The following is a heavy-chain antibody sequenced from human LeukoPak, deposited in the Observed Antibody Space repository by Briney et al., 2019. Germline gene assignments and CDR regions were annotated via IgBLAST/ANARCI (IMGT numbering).Heavy chain of an antibody. V-gene: IGHV1-18*01. J-gene: IGHJ4*02. D-gene: IGHD6-19*01. CDR1: GYTFTSYG. CDR2: ISAYNGNT. Sequence: GASVKVSCKASGYTFTSYGISWVRQAPGQGLEWMGWISAYNGNTNYAQKLQGRVTMTTDTSTSTAYMELRSLRSDDTAVYYCARDHGQWLVVGGHFGYWGQGTLVTVSS. CDR3: ARDHGQWLVVGGHFGY.